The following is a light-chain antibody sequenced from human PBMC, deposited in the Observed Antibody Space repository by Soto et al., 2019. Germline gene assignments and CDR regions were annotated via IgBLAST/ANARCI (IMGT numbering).Light chain of an antibody. J-gene: IGLJ1*01. V-gene: IGLV1-40*01. CDR1: SSNIGAGYD. CDR3: QSYDRGLRGNYV. Sequence: QSALTQPPSVSGAPGQRVTISCTGTSSNIGAGYDVHWYQHLPGTAPKLLIYSNINRPSGVPDRFSGSKSGTSASLAITGLQAEDEADYYCQSYDRGLRGNYVFGTGTKVTVL. CDR2: SNI.